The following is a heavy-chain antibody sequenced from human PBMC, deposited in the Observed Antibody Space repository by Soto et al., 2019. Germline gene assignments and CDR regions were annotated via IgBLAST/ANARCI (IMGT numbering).Heavy chain of an antibody. CDR2: ISGSGGST. CDR3: AKAFGDIVVVPAATDY. Sequence: PGGSLRLSCAASGFTFSSYAMSWVRQAPGKGLEWVSAISGSGGSTYYADSVKGRFTISRDNSKNTLYLQMNSLRAEDTAVYYCAKAFGDIVVVPAATDYWGQGTLVTVSS. V-gene: IGHV3-23*01. D-gene: IGHD2-2*01. CDR1: GFTFSSYA. J-gene: IGHJ4*02.